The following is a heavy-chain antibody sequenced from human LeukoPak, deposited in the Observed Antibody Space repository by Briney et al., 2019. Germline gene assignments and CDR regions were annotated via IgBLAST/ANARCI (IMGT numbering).Heavy chain of an antibody. CDR3: ARDPPYYYDTSNWFDP. D-gene: IGHD3-22*01. Sequence: PSETLSLTCTVSGGSISSYYWSWIRQPAGKGLEWIGRIYTSGSTNYNPSLKSRVTMSVDTSKNQFSLKLSSVTAAGTAVYYCARDPPYYYDTSNWFDPWGQGTLVTVSS. V-gene: IGHV4-4*07. CDR2: IYTSGST. CDR1: GGSISSYY. J-gene: IGHJ5*02.